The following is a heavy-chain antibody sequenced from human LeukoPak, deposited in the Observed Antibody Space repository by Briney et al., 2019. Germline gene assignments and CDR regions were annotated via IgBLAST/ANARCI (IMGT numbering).Heavy chain of an antibody. CDR1: GYSISSGYY. CDR3: ARGYVLLWFGPDV. J-gene: IGHJ6*04. V-gene: IGHV4-38-2*02. D-gene: IGHD3-10*01. CDR2: IYHSGST. Sequence: PSETLSLTCTVSGYSISSGYYWGWIRQPPGKGLEWIGSIYHSGSTYYNPSLKSRVTISVDTSKNQFSLKLSSVTAADTAVYYCARGYVLLWFGPDVWGKGTTVTISS.